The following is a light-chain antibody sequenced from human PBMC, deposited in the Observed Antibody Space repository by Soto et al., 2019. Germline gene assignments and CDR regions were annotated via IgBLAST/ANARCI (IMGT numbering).Light chain of an antibody. V-gene: IGKV3-11*01. Sequence: EIVLTQSPATLSFSPGEKATLSCRASQSVGNYLAWYQQRPGQAPRLLISDVSDRATGIPARFSGSGSGTDFTLTISSREPEDFAVYYCQQRSNWPPLSFGGGTKVEMK. CDR3: QQRSNWPPLS. J-gene: IGKJ4*01. CDR2: DVS. CDR1: QSVGNY.